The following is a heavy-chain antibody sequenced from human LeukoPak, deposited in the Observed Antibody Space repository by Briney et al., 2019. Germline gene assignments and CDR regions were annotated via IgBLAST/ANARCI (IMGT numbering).Heavy chain of an antibody. Sequence: SETLYLTCAVFGGSFSGYYWSWIRQPPGKGLEWIGEINHSGSTNYNPSLKSRVTISVDTSKNQFSLKLSSVTAADTAVYYCARLGYCSSTSCYSSMEYYYYMDVWGKGTTVTVSS. D-gene: IGHD2-2*02. J-gene: IGHJ6*03. CDR3: ARLGYCSSTSCYSSMEYYYYMDV. CDR1: GGSFSGYY. V-gene: IGHV4-34*01. CDR2: INHSGST.